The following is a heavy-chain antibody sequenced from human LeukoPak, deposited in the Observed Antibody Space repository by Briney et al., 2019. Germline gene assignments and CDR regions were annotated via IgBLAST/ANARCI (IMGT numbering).Heavy chain of an antibody. CDR1: GYTFSDYY. CDR2: INPNSGDT. J-gene: IGHJ4*02. CDR3: ARDAMSDF. Sequence: GASVKVSCKASGYTFSDYYMHWVRQAPGQELEWIGWINPNSGDTMYGQKFQGRVTITRDTSISTAYMDLNRLRSDDTAVYYCARDAMSDFWGQGTLVTVSS. V-gene: IGHV1-2*02. D-gene: IGHD2-2*01.